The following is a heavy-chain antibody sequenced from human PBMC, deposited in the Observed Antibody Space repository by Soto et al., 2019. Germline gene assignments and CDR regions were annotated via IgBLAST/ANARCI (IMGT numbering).Heavy chain of an antibody. CDR1: GFTFSSYA. CDR3: AKSVYDSSGYYDY. J-gene: IGHJ4*02. V-gene: IGHV3-23*01. Sequence: EVQLLESGGGLVQPGGSLRLSCAASGFTFSSYAMSWVRQAPGRGLEWVSAISGSGGSTYYADSVKGRFTISRDNSKNTLYLQMNSLRAEDTAVYYCAKSVYDSSGYYDYWGQGTLVTVSS. CDR2: ISGSGGST. D-gene: IGHD3-22*01.